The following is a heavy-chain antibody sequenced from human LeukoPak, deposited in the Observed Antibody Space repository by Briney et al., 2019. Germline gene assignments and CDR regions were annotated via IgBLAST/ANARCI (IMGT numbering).Heavy chain of an antibody. V-gene: IGHV5-51*01. CDR3: ARHISPGYSSSPFDY. CDR2: IYPGDSDT. CDR1: GYSFATYW. J-gene: IGHJ4*02. D-gene: IGHD6-13*01. Sequence: GESLKISCKGSGYSFATYWFAWVRQMPGEGLEWMGIIYPGDSDTRYSPSFQGQVTISADKSISTAYLQWSSLKASDTAMYYCARHISPGYSSSPFDYWGQGTLVTVSS.